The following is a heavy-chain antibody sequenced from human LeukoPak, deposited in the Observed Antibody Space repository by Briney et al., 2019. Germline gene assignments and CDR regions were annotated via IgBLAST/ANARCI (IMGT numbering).Heavy chain of an antibody. CDR2: IIPIFGTA. D-gene: IGHD3-3*01. Sequence: GASVKVSCKASGGTFSSYAISWVRQAPGQGLEWMGGIIPIFGTANYAQKFQGRVTITTDESTSTAYMELSSLRSEDTAVYYCASSFWSGSIVSYYYYMDVWGKGTTVTVSS. J-gene: IGHJ6*03. V-gene: IGHV1-69*05. CDR3: ASSFWSGSIVSYYYYMDV. CDR1: GGTFSSYA.